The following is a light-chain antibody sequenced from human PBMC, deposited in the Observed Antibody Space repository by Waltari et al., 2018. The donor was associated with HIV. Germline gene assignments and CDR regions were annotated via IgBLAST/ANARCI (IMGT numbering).Light chain of an antibody. Sequence: QSVTGSCSGSSSNIGRNYVYCYLQLPGTALKLLMDKNNQRPSGLPDRFSGSKAGTPASLPISGLRSEDEADYYCASWDDSLSVVFGGGTKLTVL. CDR2: KNN. J-gene: IGLJ2*01. CDR3: ASWDDSLSVV. CDR1: SSNIGRNY. V-gene: IGLV1-47*01.